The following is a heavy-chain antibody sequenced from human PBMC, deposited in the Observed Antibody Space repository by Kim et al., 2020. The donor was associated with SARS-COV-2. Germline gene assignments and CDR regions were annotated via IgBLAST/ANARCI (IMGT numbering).Heavy chain of an antibody. D-gene: IGHD3-22*01. CDR3: AKDLEYDSSGYYWPIGS. J-gene: IGHJ4*02. V-gene: IGHV3-23*01. Sequence: GGSLRLSCAASGFTFIKYAMGWVRQAPGKGLEWVSGISGSGGSTYYSDSVKGRFTISRDNSKNTLYLQMNSLRAEDTAVYYCAKDLEYDSSGYYWPIGSWGQGTLVTVSS. CDR2: ISGSGGST. CDR1: GFTFIKYA.